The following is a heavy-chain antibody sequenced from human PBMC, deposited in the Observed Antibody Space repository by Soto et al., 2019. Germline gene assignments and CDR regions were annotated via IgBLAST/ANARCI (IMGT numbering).Heavy chain of an antibody. Sequence: SETLSLTCAVYGGSFSGYYWSWIRQPPGKGLEWIGESNHSGSTNYNPSLKSRVAISIDTSKNQFSLKLSSVTAADTAVYYCARAPSYYYDSSGYPGGYFDYWGQGTLVTVSS. V-gene: IGHV4-34*01. D-gene: IGHD3-22*01. J-gene: IGHJ4*02. CDR1: GGSFSGYY. CDR3: ARAPSYYYDSSGYPGGYFDY. CDR2: SNHSGST.